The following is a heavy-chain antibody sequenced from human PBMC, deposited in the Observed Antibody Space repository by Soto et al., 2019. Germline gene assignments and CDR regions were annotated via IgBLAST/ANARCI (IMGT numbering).Heavy chain of an antibody. V-gene: IGHV3-53*01. Sequence: GGSLRLSCAVSGFTVSTNYMGWVRQAPGKGLEWVSIIYYGGSTYYADSVKGRFTISRDNSKNTLYLQMNSLRAEDTAVYYCAREISYVSGGHLYYGMDVLGQGTAVTVSS. CDR2: IYYGGST. CDR3: AREISYVSGGHLYYGMDV. D-gene: IGHD3-16*01. J-gene: IGHJ6*02. CDR1: GFTVSTNY.